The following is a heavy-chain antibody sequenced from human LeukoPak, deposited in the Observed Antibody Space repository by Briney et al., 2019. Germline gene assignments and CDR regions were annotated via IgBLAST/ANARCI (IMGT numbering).Heavy chain of an antibody. J-gene: IGHJ4*02. CDR2: IYYSGST. V-gene: IGHV4-39*07. Sequence: SETLSLTCTVSGGSISSSSYYWGWIRQPPGKGLGWIGSIYYSGSTNYNPSLKSRVTISVDTSKNQFSLKLSSVTAADTAVYYCARNGVYNLDYWGQGTPVTVSS. CDR1: GGSISSSSYY. D-gene: IGHD1-14*01. CDR3: ARNGVYNLDY.